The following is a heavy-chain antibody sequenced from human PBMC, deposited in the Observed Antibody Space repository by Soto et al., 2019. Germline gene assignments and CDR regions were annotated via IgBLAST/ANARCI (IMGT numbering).Heavy chain of an antibody. D-gene: IGHD2-2*01. J-gene: IGHJ5*01. V-gene: IGHV4-59*01. Sequence: SETLSLTCSLSGGSISNYYNSWIRQSPGRGLEWIGQIHYSGNTNYNPALQGRVTISVDTSKNQFSLTLASVTAIDTAVYFCVRGRKASKVWFDSWGQGALVTVSS. CDR3: VRGRKASKVWFDS. CDR1: GGSISNYY. CDR2: IHYSGNT.